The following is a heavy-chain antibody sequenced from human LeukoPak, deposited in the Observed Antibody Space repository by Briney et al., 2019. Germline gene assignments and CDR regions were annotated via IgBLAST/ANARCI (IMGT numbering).Heavy chain of an antibody. J-gene: IGHJ4*02. CDR3: AKDCRGGSCYLDY. D-gene: IGHD2-15*01. V-gene: IGHV3-23*01. Sequence: GGSLRLSCAASGCTFSSYAMSWVRQAPGKGLEWVSAISGSGGSTYYADSVKGRFTISRDNSKNTLYLQMNSLRAEDTAVFYCAKDCRGGSCYLDYWGQGTLVTVSS. CDR1: GCTFSSYA. CDR2: ISGSGGST.